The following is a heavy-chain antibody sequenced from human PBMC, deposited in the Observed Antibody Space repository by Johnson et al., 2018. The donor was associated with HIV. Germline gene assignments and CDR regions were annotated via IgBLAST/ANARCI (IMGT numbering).Heavy chain of an antibody. Sequence: QVQLVESGGGVVQPGGSLRLSCAASGFTFSSYGMHWVRQAPGKGLEWVTFIRYDGSNKYYADSVKGRFTISRDNSKNTLYLQMSSLRAEDTAVYYCARDGVYSSSWYKYAFYIWGQGTMVNVSS. D-gene: IGHD6-13*01. CDR3: ARDGVYSSSWYKYAFYI. CDR1: GFTFSSYG. CDR2: IRYDGSNK. J-gene: IGHJ3*02. V-gene: IGHV3-30*02.